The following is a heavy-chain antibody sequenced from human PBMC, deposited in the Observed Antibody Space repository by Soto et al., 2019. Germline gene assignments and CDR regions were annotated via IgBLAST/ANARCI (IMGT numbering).Heavy chain of an antibody. CDR3: AKDLTGWNYVRLFDY. CDR2: ISGSGGST. V-gene: IGHV3-23*01. J-gene: IGHJ4*02. Sequence: GGSLRLSCAASGFTFSSYAMSWVRQAPGKGLEWVSAISGSGGSTYYADSVKGRFTISRDNSKNTLYLQMNSLRAEDTAVYYCAKDLTGWNYVRLFDYWGQGTLVTVSS. CDR1: GFTFSSYA. D-gene: IGHD1-7*01.